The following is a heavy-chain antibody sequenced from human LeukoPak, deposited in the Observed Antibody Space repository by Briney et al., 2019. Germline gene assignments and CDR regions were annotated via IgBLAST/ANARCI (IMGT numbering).Heavy chain of an antibody. CDR3: ARIGRRIAVAGRGGRGRFDP. CDR2: IYYSGST. CDR1: GGSISSYY. Sequence: SETLSLTCTVSGGSISSYYWSWIRQPPGKGLEWIGYIYYSGSTNYNPSLRSRVTISVDTSKNQFSLKLSSVTAADTAVYYCARIGRRIAVAGRGGRGRFDPWGQGTLVTVSS. D-gene: IGHD6-19*01. J-gene: IGHJ5*02. V-gene: IGHV4-59*12.